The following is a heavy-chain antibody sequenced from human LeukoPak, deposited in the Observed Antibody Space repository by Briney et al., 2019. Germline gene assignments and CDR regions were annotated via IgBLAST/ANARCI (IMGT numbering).Heavy chain of an antibody. CDR2: IYGSGGRT. V-gene: IGHV3-23*01. Sequence: GGSLRLSCAASGFTFTHYDMSWVRQAPGKGLEWVSGIYGSGGRTYCADSVEGRFTISRDNSKNTVYLQMNSLRAEDTAVYYCAKFGYFDGKDYWGQGTLVTVSS. CDR1: GFTFTHYD. D-gene: IGHD3-10*01. J-gene: IGHJ4*02. CDR3: AKFGYFDGKDY.